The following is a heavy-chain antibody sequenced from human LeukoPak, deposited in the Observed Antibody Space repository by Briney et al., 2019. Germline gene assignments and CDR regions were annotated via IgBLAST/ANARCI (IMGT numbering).Heavy chain of an antibody. J-gene: IGHJ3*02. Sequence: RGGSLRLSCAASGFTVSSNSMSWVRQAPGKGLVWVSRIYSDGSDTTYADTVKGRFTISRDNDKNTLYLQMNSLRAEDTAIYYCAREGNSGWRDDGFDIWGQGTTVTVTS. CDR2: IYSDGSDT. CDR1: GFTVSSNS. V-gene: IGHV3-74*01. D-gene: IGHD6-19*01. CDR3: AREGNSGWRDDGFDI.